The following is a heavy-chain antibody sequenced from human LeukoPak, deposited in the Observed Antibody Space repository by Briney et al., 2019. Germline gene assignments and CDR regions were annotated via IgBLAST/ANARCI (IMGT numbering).Heavy chain of an antibody. CDR3: ARHSFYYDSSGYHYYFDY. J-gene: IGHJ4*02. V-gene: IGHV4-39*01. CDR2: IHYSGST. D-gene: IGHD3-22*01. Sequence: PSETLSLTCSVPGGSISSSNYYWGWIRQPPGKGLEWIGSIHYSGSTYYNPSLLGRVTMSVDTSTTQFSLRLSSVTAADTAVYYCARHSFYYDSSGYHYYFDYWGQGTLVTVSS. CDR1: GGSISSSNYY.